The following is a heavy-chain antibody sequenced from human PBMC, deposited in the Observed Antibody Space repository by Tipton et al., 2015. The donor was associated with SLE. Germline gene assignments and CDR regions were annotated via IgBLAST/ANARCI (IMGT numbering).Heavy chain of an antibody. CDR3: ARAGSPGDAFDI. J-gene: IGHJ3*02. Sequence: TLSLTCTVSGGSISSKNYYWGWIRQPPGKGLEWIGSIHYSGSTYDNPSFKSRVTISVDRSKNQFSLKLTSVTAADTAVYYCARAGSPGDAFDIWGQGTMVTVSS. V-gene: IGHV4-39*07. D-gene: IGHD1-1*01. CDR2: IHYSGST. CDR1: GGSISSKNYY.